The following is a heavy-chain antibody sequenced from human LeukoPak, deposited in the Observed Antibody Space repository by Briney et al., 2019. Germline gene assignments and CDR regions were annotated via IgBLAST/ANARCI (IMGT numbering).Heavy chain of an antibody. CDR3: ARSLELEGAYFDY. CDR2: IYPGDSDH. D-gene: IGHD1-7*01. Sequence: GESLKISCKGSGYSFTSYWIGWVRQMPGKRLEWMGIIYPGDSDHRYSPSFQGQVTISADKSISTAYLQWSSLKASDTAMYYCARSLELEGAYFDYWGQGTLVTVSS. V-gene: IGHV5-51*01. CDR1: GYSFTSYW. J-gene: IGHJ4*02.